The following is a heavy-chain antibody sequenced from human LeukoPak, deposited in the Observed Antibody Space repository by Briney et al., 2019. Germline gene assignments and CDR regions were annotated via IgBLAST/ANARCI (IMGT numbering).Heavy chain of an antibody. J-gene: IGHJ4*02. V-gene: IGHV3-23*01. CDR2: ISGSGGST. CDR1: GFTFSSYA. Sequence: GGSLRLSCAASGFTFSSYAMSWVRQAPGKGLEWVSAISGSGGSTYYADSVKGRFTISRDNSKNTLYLQMNSLRAEDTAVYYCAREKNDIVLTSYYFDYWGQGTLVTVSS. CDR3: AREKNDIVLTSYYFDY. D-gene: IGHD5-12*01.